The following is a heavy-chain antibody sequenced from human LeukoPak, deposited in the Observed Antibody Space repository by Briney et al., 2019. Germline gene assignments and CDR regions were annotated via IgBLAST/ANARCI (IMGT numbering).Heavy chain of an antibody. Sequence: SETLSLTCTVSGVSMSVTNYYWGWIRQPPGKGLEWIGSIYYSGSTYYNPSLKSRVTISVDTSKNQFSLKLSSVTAADTAVYYCARSQQTWYYYYMDVWGKGTTVTISS. CDR2: IYYSGST. D-gene: IGHD6-13*01. CDR3: ARSQQTWYYYYMDV. CDR1: GVSMSVTNYY. V-gene: IGHV4-39*07. J-gene: IGHJ6*03.